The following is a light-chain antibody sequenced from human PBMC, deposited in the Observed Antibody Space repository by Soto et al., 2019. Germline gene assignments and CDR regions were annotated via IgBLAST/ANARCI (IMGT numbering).Light chain of an antibody. CDR1: QSLLHSNGYNY. J-gene: IGKJ3*01. V-gene: IGKV2-28*01. CDR2: LGS. CDR3: MQDLQTPSFT. Sequence: DIVMTQSPLSLPVTPGEPASISCRSSQSLLHSNGYNYLDWYLQKPGQSPQLLIYLGSNRASGVPDRFSGSGSGTDFTLKISRVEAEDVGVYYCMQDLQTPSFTFGTGTKVDIK.